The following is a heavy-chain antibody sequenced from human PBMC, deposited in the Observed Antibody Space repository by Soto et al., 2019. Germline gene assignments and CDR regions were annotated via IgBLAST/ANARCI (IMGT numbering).Heavy chain of an antibody. Sequence: GGSLRLSCAASGFTFSSYEMNWVRQAPGKGLEWISYITSSGTTIYYADSVKGRFTISRDNAKNSLYLQMNSLRAEDTAVYYCARGNSPVNVYWGQGTLVTVS. V-gene: IGHV3-48*03. D-gene: IGHD3-16*02. CDR3: ARGNSPVNVY. CDR1: GFTFSSYE. J-gene: IGHJ4*02. CDR2: ITSSGTTI.